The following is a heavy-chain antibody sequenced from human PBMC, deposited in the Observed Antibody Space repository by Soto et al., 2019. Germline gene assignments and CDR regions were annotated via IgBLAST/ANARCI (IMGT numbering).Heavy chain of an antibody. D-gene: IGHD3-3*01. J-gene: IGHJ4*02. V-gene: IGHV1-18*01. CDR2: ISAYNGNT. Sequence: ASVEVCCKAPGETFASYGIICVRQAHGQGLEWMGWISAYNGNTNYAQKLQGRVTMTTDTSTSTAYMELRSLRSDDTAVYYCARVVLYDFWAPPRPPDYRGQGTLVTVSS. CDR1: GETFASYG. CDR3: ARVVLYDFWAPPRPPDY.